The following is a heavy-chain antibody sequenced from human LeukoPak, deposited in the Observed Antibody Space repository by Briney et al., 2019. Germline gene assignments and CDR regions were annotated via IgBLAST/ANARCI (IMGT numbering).Heavy chain of an antibody. CDR3: ARDPENDYGGDYYYYMDV. CDR1: GFTFSSYS. Sequence: GGSLRLSCAASGFTFSSYSMNWVRQAPGKGLEWVSYISSSSSTIYYADSVKGRFTISRDNAKNSLYLQMNSLRAEDTAVYYCARDPENDYGGDYYYYMDVWGKGTTVTVSS. D-gene: IGHD4-23*01. V-gene: IGHV3-48*01. CDR2: ISSSSSTI. J-gene: IGHJ6*03.